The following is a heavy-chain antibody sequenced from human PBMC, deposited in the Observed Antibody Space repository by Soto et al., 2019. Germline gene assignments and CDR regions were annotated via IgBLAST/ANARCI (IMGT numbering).Heavy chain of an antibody. J-gene: IGHJ4*02. CDR1: GFSLSTSGVG. CDR2: IYWDDDK. CDR3: AHSDIVVVVAATDFDY. V-gene: IGHV2-5*02. Sequence: QITLKESGPTLVKPTQTLTLTCTFSGFSLSTSGVGVGWIRQPPGKALEWLALIYWDDDKRYSPSLKSRLTITKDTSKNQVVLTMTNMDPVDTATYYCAHSDIVVVVAATDFDYWGQGTLVTVSS. D-gene: IGHD2-15*01.